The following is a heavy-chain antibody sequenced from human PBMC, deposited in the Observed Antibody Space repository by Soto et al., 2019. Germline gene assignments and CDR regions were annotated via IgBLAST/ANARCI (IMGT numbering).Heavy chain of an antibody. CDR1: GFTFNHYA. Sequence: GGSLRLSCAASGFTFNHYAMSWVRQAPGKGLEWVSIIIANGGTFYADSVKGRFTISRDNSKNTVYLQMSSLRVEDTAIYYCAKKVNSGSGSQFFDYWGQGTLVTVSS. D-gene: IGHD3-10*01. CDR2: IIANGGT. V-gene: IGHV3-23*01. J-gene: IGHJ4*02. CDR3: AKKVNSGSGSQFFDY.